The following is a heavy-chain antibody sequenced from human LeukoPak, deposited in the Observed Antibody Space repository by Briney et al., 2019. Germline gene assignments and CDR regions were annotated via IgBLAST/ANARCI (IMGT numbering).Heavy chain of an antibody. V-gene: IGHV3-7*01. J-gene: IGHJ4*02. D-gene: IGHD7-27*01. CDR2: IKQDGSEK. Sequence: GXXLRLSCAASGFTFSSYWMSWVRQAPGKGLEGVANIKQDGSEKYYVDSVKGRFTISRDNAKNSLYLQMNSLRAEDTAVYYCAREGNWGVSVFDYWGQGTLVTVSS. CDR3: AREGNWGVSVFDY. CDR1: GFTFSSYW.